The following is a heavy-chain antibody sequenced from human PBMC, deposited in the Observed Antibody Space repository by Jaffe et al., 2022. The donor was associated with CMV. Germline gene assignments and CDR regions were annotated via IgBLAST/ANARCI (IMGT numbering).Heavy chain of an antibody. CDR2: FYSSGST. D-gene: IGHD3-22*01. CDR1: GGSVSSGDYH. Sequence: QVQLRESGPGLVKPSETLSLTCTVTGGSVSSGDYHWNWIRQSPGKGLEWIGHFYSSGSTNYNPSLKSRATISVDASKNQFSLRLSSVTAADTAVYFCATDGHYYDSSDHFQNYYGLDVWGQGSTVTVSS. J-gene: IGHJ6*02. CDR3: ATDGHYYDSSDHFQNYYGLDV. V-gene: IGHV4-61*08.